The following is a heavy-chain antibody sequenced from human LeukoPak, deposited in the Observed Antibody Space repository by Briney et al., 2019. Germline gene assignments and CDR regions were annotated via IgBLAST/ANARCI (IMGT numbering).Heavy chain of an antibody. CDR3: ARGAGVIRGLAYVY. J-gene: IGHJ4*02. V-gene: IGHV1-2*02. CDR1: GYTFTSYD. D-gene: IGHD3-10*01. Sequence: ASVKVSCKASGYTFTSYDINWVRQATGQGLEWMGWINPNSGGTNYAQKFQGRVTMTRDTSISTAYMELSRLRSDDTAVYYCARGAGVIRGLAYVYWGQGTLVTVSS. CDR2: INPNSGGT.